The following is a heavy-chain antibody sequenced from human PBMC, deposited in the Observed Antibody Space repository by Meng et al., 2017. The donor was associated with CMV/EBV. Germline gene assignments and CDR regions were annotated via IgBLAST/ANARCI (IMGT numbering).Heavy chain of an antibody. J-gene: IGHJ6*02. CDR3: ARAIHGAQVVPAKLTVYYYGMDV. CDR2: ISYDGSNK. V-gene: IGHV3-30-3*01. CDR1: GFTFSSYA. D-gene: IGHD2-2*01. Sequence: GGSLRLSCAASGFTFSSYAMHWVRQAPGKGLEWVAVISYDGSNKYYADSVKGRFTISRDNSKNTLYLQMNSLRAEDTAVYYCARAIHGAQVVPAKLTVYYYGMDVWGQGTLVTVSS.